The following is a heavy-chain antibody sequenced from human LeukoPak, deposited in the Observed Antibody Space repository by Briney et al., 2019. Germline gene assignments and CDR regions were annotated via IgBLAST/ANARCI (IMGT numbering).Heavy chain of an antibody. CDR3: AKISGSGSSHSDP. J-gene: IGHJ5*02. CDR2: IGGSGGGT. D-gene: IGHD3-10*01. Sequence: PGGSLRLSCAASGFTFSSFVMNWVRQAPGKGLEWVSSIGGSGGGTYYADSVKGRFTISRDNSKNTLYLLMNTLRGDDTAVYYCAKISGSGSSHSDPWGQGTLVTVSS. V-gene: IGHV3-23*01. CDR1: GFTFSSFV.